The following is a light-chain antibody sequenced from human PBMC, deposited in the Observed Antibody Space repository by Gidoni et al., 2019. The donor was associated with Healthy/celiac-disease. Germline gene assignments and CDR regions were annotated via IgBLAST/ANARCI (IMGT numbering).Light chain of an antibody. V-gene: IGKV3-11*01. CDR2: DAS. CDR3: QQRSNWRIT. CDR1: QSVSSY. J-gene: IGKJ5*01. Sequence: ATLSLAPGERATLSCRDSQSVSSYLAWYQQKPGQAPRLLIYDASNRATGIPARFSGSGSGTDFTLTISSLEPEDFAVYYCQQRSNWRITFGQGTRLEIK.